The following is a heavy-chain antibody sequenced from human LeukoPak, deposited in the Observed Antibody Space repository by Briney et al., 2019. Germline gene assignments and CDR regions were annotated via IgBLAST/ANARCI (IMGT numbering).Heavy chain of an antibody. CDR3: TREDGLVGTNSAFDF. J-gene: IGHJ4*02. D-gene: IGHD1-26*01. CDR1: GFTFSTYT. CDR2: INNRGNYI. Sequence: GGCLRLSCAASGFTFSTYTMNWVRQAPGKGLEWVSSINNRGNYIYYTESVRGRFTISRDNANNSLYLQMNSLRAEDTALYYCTREDGLVGTNSAFDFWGQGILVTVSS. V-gene: IGHV3-21*01.